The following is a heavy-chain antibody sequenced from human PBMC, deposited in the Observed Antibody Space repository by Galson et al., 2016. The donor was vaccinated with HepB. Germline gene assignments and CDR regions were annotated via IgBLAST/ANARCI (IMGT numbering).Heavy chain of an antibody. D-gene: IGHD1-26*01. CDR3: ARGTVVGATY. V-gene: IGHV3-7*03. CDR1: GFTFINYW. J-gene: IGHJ4*02. Sequence: SLRLSCAASGFTFINYWMSWVRQAPGKGLEWVANIKYDGSEKIHVDSVKGRFTISRDDAKNSLYLQMNSLRAEDTAVYYCARGTVVGATYWGQGTLVTVSS. CDR2: IKYDGSEK.